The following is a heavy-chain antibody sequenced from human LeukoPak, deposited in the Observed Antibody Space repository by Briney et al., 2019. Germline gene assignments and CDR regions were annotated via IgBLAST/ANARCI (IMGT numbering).Heavy chain of an antibody. CDR3: ASIGGYYYYGMDV. CDR2: IIPILGIA. V-gene: IGHV1-69*04. D-gene: IGHD4-23*01. J-gene: IGHJ6*02. Sequence: SVKVSCKASGGTFSSYAISWVRQAPGQGLEWMGRIIPILGIANYAQKFQGRVTITADKSTSTAYMELSSLRSEDTAVHYCASIGGYYYYGMDVWGQGTTVTVSS. CDR1: GGTFSSYA.